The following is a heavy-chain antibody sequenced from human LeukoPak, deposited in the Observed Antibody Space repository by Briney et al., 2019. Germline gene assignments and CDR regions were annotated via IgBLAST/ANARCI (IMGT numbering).Heavy chain of an antibody. V-gene: IGHV3-30*04. Sequence: GGSLRLSCAASGFTFSSYAMHWVRQAPGKGLEWVAVISYDGSNKYYADSVKGRFTISRDNSKNTLYLQMNSLRAEDTAVYYCAREGYYYDSSGYHYYFDYWGQGTLVTVS. CDR2: ISYDGSNK. D-gene: IGHD3-22*01. J-gene: IGHJ4*02. CDR3: AREGYYYDSSGYHYYFDY. CDR1: GFTFSSYA.